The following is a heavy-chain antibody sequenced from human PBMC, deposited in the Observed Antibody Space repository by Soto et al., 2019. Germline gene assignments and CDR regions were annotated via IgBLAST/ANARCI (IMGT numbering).Heavy chain of an antibody. CDR3: ARGHEFGGNSDALDV. J-gene: IGHJ3*01. V-gene: IGHV1-69*12. Sequence: QVQLVQSGAEVKKPGSSVKVSCKASGGSFRREAINWVRQAPGQGPEWMGGILPIFGTADYAQKFQGRVTITADVSTTTAYMELSSLRFEATAVYYCARGHEFGGNSDALDVWGQGTMVIVSS. CDR1: GGSFRREA. CDR2: ILPIFGTA. D-gene: IGHD2-15*01.